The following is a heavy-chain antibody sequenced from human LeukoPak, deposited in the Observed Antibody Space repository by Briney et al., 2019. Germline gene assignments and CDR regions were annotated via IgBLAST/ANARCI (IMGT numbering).Heavy chain of an antibody. J-gene: IGHJ3*02. D-gene: IGHD3-10*01. V-gene: IGHV3-9*01. CDR3: AKGVLLAADSFDI. CDR2: ISRNSGSM. CDR1: GFTFRDYA. Sequence: GGSLRLSCAASGFTFRDYAMHWVRQTPGKAPEWVSGISRNSGSMGYADSVKGRFTISRDNAKNSLFLQMNSLRVEDTALYYCAKGVLLAADSFDIGGQGTLVTVSS.